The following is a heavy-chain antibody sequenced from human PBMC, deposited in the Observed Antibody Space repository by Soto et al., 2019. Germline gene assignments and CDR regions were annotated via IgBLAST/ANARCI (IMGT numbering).Heavy chain of an antibody. Sequence: GGSLRLSCAASGFTFSSYGMHWVRQAPGKGLEWVAVIWYDGSNKYYADSVKGRFTISRDNSKNTLYLQMNSLRAEDTAVYYCARDRGYYDYIWYAFDIWGQGTVVTVSS. V-gene: IGHV3-33*01. CDR2: IWYDGSNK. D-gene: IGHD3-16*01. J-gene: IGHJ3*02. CDR1: GFTFSSYG. CDR3: ARDRGYYDYIWYAFDI.